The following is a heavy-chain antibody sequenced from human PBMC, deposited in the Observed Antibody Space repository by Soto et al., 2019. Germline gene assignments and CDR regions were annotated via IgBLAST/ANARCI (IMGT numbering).Heavy chain of an antibody. CDR2: IYYSGST. J-gene: IGHJ3*02. D-gene: IGHD6-19*01. CDR3: ARKGCDAFDI. V-gene: IGHV4-39*01. CDR1: GGSISSSSYY. Sequence: QLQLQESGPGLVKPSETLSLTCTVSGGSISSSSYYWAWIRQPPGKGLEWIGSIYYSGSTYYNPSLKRRVTITVDTAKTQFTRKLSSVTAADTAVCYCARKGCDAFDIWGQGTMVTVSS.